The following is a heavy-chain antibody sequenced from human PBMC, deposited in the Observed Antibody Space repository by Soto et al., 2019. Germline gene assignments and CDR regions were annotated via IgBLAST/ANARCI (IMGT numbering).Heavy chain of an antibody. CDR1: GYTFTSYA. V-gene: IGHV1-3*01. CDR2: INAGNGNT. J-gene: IGHJ6*02. CDR3: ARGSGWFHYYYYGMDV. Sequence: ASVKVSCKASGYTFTSYAMHWVRQAPGQRLEWMGWINAGNGNTKYSQKFQGRVAITRDTSASTAYMELSSLRSEDTAVYYCARGSGWFHYYYYGMDVWGQGATVTVSS. D-gene: IGHD6-19*01.